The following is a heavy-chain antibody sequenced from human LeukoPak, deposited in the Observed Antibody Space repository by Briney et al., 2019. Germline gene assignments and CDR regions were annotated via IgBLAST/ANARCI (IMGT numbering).Heavy chain of an antibody. V-gene: IGHV4-34*01. CDR1: GGSFSGYY. Sequence: SETLSLTCAVYGGSFSGYYWSWIRQPPGKGLEWIGEINHSGSTNYNPSLKSRVTISVDTSKNQFSLKLSSVTAADTAVFYCASTYGDYATWNNWFDPWGQGTLVTVSS. CDR2: INHSGST. D-gene: IGHD4-17*01. CDR3: ASTYGDYATWNNWFDP. J-gene: IGHJ5*02.